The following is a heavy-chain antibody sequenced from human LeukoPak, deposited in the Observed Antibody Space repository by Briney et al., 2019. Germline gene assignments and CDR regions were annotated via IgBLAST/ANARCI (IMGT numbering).Heavy chain of an antibody. CDR3: ARESSRPWLVHWFDP. CDR1: GGSISSHY. V-gene: IGHV4-59*11. Sequence: PSETLSLTCTVSGGSISSHYRSWIRQPPGKGLEWIGYIYYSGSTNYNPSLKSRVTISVDTSKNQFSLKLSSVTAADTAVYYCARESSRPWLVHWFDPWGQGTLVTVSS. D-gene: IGHD6-19*01. J-gene: IGHJ5*02. CDR2: IYYSGST.